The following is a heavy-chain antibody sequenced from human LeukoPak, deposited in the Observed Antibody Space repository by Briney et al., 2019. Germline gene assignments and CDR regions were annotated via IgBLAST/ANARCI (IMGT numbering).Heavy chain of an antibody. CDR3: ARVWFGELDGIDY. J-gene: IGHJ4*02. CDR1: GGTFSSYA. V-gene: IGHV1-69*05. D-gene: IGHD3-10*01. CDR2: IIPIFGTA. Sequence: ASVKVSCKASGGTFSSYAISWVRQAPGQGLEWMGGIIPIFGTANYAQKFQGRVTMTTDTSTSTAYMELRSLRSDDTAVYYCARVWFGELDGIDYWGQGTLVTVSS.